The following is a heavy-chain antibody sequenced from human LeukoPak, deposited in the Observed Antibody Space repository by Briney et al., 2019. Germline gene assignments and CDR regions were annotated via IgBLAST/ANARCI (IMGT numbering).Heavy chain of an antibody. D-gene: IGHD3-22*01. Sequence: SVKVSCQASGGTFSSYAISWVRQAPGQGLEWMGGIIPIFGTANYAQKFQGRVTTTTDESTSTAYMELSSLRSEDTAVYYSARDQGSGYYDSSGYYYGVLTIWGQGTLVTVSS. V-gene: IGHV1-69*05. J-gene: IGHJ4*02. CDR1: GGTFSSYA. CDR2: IIPIFGTA. CDR3: ARDQGSGYYDSSGYYYGVLTI.